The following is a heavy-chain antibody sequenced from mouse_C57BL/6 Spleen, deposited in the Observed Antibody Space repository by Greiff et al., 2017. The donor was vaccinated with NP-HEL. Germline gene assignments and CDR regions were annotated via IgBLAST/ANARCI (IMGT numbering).Heavy chain of an antibody. D-gene: IGHD1-1*01. CDR2: IHPNGGST. Sequence: QVQLQQPGAELVKPGASVKLSCKASGYTFTSYWMHWVKQRPGQGLEWIGMIHPNGGSTNYNEKFKSKATLTVDKSSSTAYMQLSSLTSEDSAVYYCAKTSYGSSYPYYFDYWGQGTTLTVSS. CDR1: GYTFTSYW. J-gene: IGHJ2*01. V-gene: IGHV1-64*01. CDR3: AKTSYGSSYPYYFDY.